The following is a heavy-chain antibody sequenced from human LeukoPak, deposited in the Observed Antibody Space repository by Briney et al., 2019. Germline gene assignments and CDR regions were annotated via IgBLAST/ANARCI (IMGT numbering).Heavy chain of an antibody. Sequence: SGGSLRLSCAASGFAFSNLAMGWVRQAPGQGLEWVSVISDSGSLTYYADSVKGRFTISRDNSKNTLFLQMNSLRAEDTAIYYCAKDARRTNGWYFFDYWGQRTLVTVSS. D-gene: IGHD6-19*01. CDR1: GFAFSNLA. CDR3: AKDARRTNGWYFFDY. J-gene: IGHJ4*02. V-gene: IGHV3-23*01. CDR2: ISDSGSLT.